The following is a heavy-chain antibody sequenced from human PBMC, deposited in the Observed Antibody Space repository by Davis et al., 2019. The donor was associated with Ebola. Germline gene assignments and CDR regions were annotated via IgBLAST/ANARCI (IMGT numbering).Heavy chain of an antibody. Sequence: GGSLRLSCAASGFTFSSYGMHWVRQASGKGLEWVGRIRSKANSYATAYAASVKGRFTISRDNSKDTLYLQMNSLRAEDTAVYYCAKLGCTSSSCYTGNFYYYYGMDVWGQGTTVTVSS. CDR3: AKLGCTSSSCYTGNFYYYYGMDV. V-gene: IGHV3-73*01. D-gene: IGHD2-2*02. CDR2: IRSKANSYAT. CDR1: GFTFSSYG. J-gene: IGHJ6*02.